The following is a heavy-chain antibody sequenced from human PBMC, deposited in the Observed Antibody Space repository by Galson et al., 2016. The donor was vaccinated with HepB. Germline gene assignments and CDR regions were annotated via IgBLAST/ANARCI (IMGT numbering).Heavy chain of an antibody. CDR1: GDSVSRNTAA. V-gene: IGHV6-1*01. CDR2: TYFRSKWYS. CDR3: VEGFSLRN. Sequence: CAISGDSVSRNTAAWIWIRQSPSRGLEWLGRTYFRSKWYSDYGVAVNGRITISPDTAKNQFSLHLTSVTPDDTGIYYCVEGFSLRNWGQGTLVTVSS. J-gene: IGHJ4*02.